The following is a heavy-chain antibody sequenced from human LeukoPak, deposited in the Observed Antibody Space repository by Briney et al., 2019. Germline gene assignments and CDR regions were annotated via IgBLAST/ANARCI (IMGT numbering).Heavy chain of an antibody. J-gene: IGHJ4*02. Sequence: ETLSLTCTVSGGSISSSSYYWGWIRQPPGKGLEWIGSIYYSGSTYYNPSLKSRVTISVDTSKNQFSLKLSSVTAADTAVYYCARADIVVVPAATSSFDYWGQGTLVTVSS. CDR2: IYYSGST. D-gene: IGHD2-2*01. CDR1: GGSISSSSYY. CDR3: ARADIVVVPAATSSFDY. V-gene: IGHV4-39*01.